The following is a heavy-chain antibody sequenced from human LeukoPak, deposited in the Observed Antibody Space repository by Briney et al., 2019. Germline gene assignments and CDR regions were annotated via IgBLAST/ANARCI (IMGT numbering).Heavy chain of an antibody. V-gene: IGHV3-48*03. J-gene: IGHJ4*02. CDR1: GFVFSNYQ. CDR2: ISSSGSVI. Sequence: GGSLRLPCAVSGFVFSNYQMNWVRQAPGKGLERISCISSSGSVIYYADSVKGRFTISRDNAKNSLYLQMNSLRAEDTAVYYCARGGRYSSSSNFDYWGQGTLVTVSS. D-gene: IGHD6-13*01. CDR3: ARGGRYSSSSNFDY.